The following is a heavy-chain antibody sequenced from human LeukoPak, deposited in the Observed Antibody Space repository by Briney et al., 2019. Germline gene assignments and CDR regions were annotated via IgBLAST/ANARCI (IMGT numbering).Heavy chain of an antibody. J-gene: IGHJ3*02. Sequence: ASVKVSCRVSGYTPTELSMHWVRQAPGKGLEWMGGFDPEDGETIYAQKFQGRVTMTEDTSTDTAYMELSSLRSEDTAVYYCATGEYGDPTRSSAFDIWGQGTMVTVSS. D-gene: IGHD4-17*01. CDR3: ATGEYGDPTRSSAFDI. V-gene: IGHV1-24*01. CDR1: GYTPTELS. CDR2: FDPEDGET.